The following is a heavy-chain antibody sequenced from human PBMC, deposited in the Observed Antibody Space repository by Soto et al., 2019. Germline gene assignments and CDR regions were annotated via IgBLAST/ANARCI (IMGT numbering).Heavy chain of an antibody. D-gene: IGHD3-16*01. J-gene: IGHJ6*02. CDR1: GFTFSSIE. Sequence: GGSLRLSCTASGFTFSSIEMNWVRQAPGKGLEWVSYISSSGNTIHYAESVKGRFTISRDNTKKSLYLQMNSLRAEDTAVYYCARARNDYSIYYSYCMDVWGQGTTVTVSS. CDR3: ARARNDYSIYYSYCMDV. CDR2: ISSSGNTI. V-gene: IGHV3-48*03.